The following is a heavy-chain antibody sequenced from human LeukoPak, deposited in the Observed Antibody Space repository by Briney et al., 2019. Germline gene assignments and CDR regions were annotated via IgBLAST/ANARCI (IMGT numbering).Heavy chain of an antibody. V-gene: IGHV3-21*01. Sequence: GGSLRLSCAASGFTFSSYSMNWVRQAPGKGLEWVSSISSSSSYIYYADSVKGRFTISRDNAKNSLYLQMNSLRAEDTAVYYCARDGIAAAGTRDAFDIWGQGTMVTVSS. CDR2: ISSSSSYI. D-gene: IGHD6-13*01. CDR3: ARDGIAAAGTRDAFDI. J-gene: IGHJ3*02. CDR1: GFTFSSYS.